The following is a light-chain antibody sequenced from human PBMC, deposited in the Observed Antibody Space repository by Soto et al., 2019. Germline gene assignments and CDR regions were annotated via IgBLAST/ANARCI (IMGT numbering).Light chain of an antibody. Sequence: IQMKNSPSSLSAYVGDRVTITCRASQSISSYLNWYQQRPGKAPNLLIYDATRLHSGVPPRFSGSGYGTDFTLTITSLQLEDFATYYCQQSDVSPRTFGQGTKVAIK. CDR2: DAT. J-gene: IGKJ1*01. CDR3: QQSDVSPRT. CDR1: QSISSY. V-gene: IGKV1-39*01.